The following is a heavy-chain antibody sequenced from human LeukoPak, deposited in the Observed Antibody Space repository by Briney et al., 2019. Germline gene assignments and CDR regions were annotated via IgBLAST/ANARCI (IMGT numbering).Heavy chain of an antibody. D-gene: IGHD6-19*01. CDR3: TTEYASGWFGY. Sequence: GGSLRLSCVASGFTFSSHAKSWVRQAPGKGLEWVSIITYSGGSTYYADSVKGRFTISRDNSKNTLYLQMNSLRADDTAVYYCTTEYASGWFGYWGQGTLVTVSS. CDR1: GFTFSSHA. V-gene: IGHV3-23*01. J-gene: IGHJ4*02. CDR2: ITYSGGST.